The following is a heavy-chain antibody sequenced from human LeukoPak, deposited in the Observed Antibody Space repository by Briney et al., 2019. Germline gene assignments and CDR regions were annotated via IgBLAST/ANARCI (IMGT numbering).Heavy chain of an antibody. CDR3: ARQAAQLELDY. CDR2: IIPMFGTA. V-gene: IGHV1-69*13. D-gene: IGHD1-1*01. CDR1: VAPFSAYA. Sequence: SRKVSCKASVAPFSAYAISWVPQAASHGLEWMGGIIPMFGTANYAQKFQSRVTIIADESTSTAYMELSSLRSEDTAVYYCARQAAQLELDYWGQGTLVTVSS. J-gene: IGHJ4*02.